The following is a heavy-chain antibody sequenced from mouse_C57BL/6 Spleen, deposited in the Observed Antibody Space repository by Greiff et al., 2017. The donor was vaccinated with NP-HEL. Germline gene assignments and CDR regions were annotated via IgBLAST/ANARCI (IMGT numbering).Heavy chain of an antibody. D-gene: IGHD3-3*01. CDR1: GFTFSSYA. CDR2: ISDGGSYT. J-gene: IGHJ4*01. Sequence: EVMLVESGGGLVKPGGSLKLSCAASGFTFSSYAMSWVRQTPEKRLEGVATISDGGSYTYSPDNVKGRFTSSRDNAKNNLYLQRSHLKSEDTAMYYCARESLGGAMDYWGQGTSVTVSS. V-gene: IGHV5-4*01. CDR3: ARESLGGAMDY.